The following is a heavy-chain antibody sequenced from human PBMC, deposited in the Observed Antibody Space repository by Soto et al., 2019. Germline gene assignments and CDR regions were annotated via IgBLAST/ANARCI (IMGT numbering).Heavy chain of an antibody. CDR3: ARVAATVVTIFDY. D-gene: IGHD4-17*01. V-gene: IGHV1-18*01. Sequence: SVKVSCKASGFTFTSYGISWVRQAPGQGLEWMGWISAYNGNTNFAQKLQGRVTVTTDTSTSTAYMELRSLRSDDTAVYYCARVAATVVTIFDYWGQGTRVTVSS. CDR1: GFTFTSYG. J-gene: IGHJ4*02. CDR2: ISAYNGNT.